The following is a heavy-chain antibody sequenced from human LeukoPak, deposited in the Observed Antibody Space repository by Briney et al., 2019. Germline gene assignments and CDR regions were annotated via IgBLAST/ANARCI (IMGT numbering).Heavy chain of an antibody. V-gene: IGHV4-30-4*07. Sequence: SETLSLTCAVSGGSISSGGYSWSWIRQPPGKGLEWIGYIYYSGSTYYNPSLKSRVTISVDTPKNQFSLKLSSVTAADTAVYYCARDDSSPATFDIWGQGTMVTVSS. CDR2: IYYSGST. CDR1: GGSISSGGYS. J-gene: IGHJ3*02. CDR3: ARDDSSPATFDI. D-gene: IGHD6-19*01.